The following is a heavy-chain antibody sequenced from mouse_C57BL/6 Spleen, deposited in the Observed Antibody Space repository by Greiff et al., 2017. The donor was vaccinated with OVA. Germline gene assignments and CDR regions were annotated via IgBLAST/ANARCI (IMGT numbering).Heavy chain of an antibody. D-gene: IGHD2-12*01. CDR1: GYTFTSYW. J-gene: IGHJ2*01. Sequence: QLQLKESGAELVKPGASVKMSCKASGYTFTSYWITWVKQRPGQGLEWIGDIYPGSGSTNYNEKFKSKATLTVDTSSSTAYMQLSSLTSEDSAVYYCARDSLYYSLRLLDYWGQGTTLTVSS. CDR2: IYPGSGST. CDR3: ARDSLYYSLRLLDY. V-gene: IGHV1-55*01.